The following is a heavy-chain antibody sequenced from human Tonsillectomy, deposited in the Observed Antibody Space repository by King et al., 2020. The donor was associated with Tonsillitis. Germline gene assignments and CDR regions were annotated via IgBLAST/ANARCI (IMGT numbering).Heavy chain of an antibody. CDR1: GFIFNNYG. Sequence: VQLVESGGGLVQPGGSLRISCLASGFIFNNYGMHWVRQAPGKGLEFISAIGGDGSRTYYADSVKGRFIVSRDNSRNTLYLEMTSVRPEDTAVYYCVQRWGAYDFDYWGQGTLVTVSS. D-gene: IGHD5-12*01. V-gene: IGHV3-64D*08. CDR2: IGGDGSRT. CDR3: VQRWGAYDFDY. J-gene: IGHJ4*02.